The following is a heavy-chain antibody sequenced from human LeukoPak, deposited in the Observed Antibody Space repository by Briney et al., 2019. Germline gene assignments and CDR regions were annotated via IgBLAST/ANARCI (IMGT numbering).Heavy chain of an antibody. D-gene: IGHD3-22*01. CDR2: IYSSEST. J-gene: IGHJ3*02. CDR3: ARADDYDSSGTAGAFDI. V-gene: IGHV4-4*07. CDR1: GGSTSSHY. Sequence: SETLSLTCTVSGGSTSSHYWSWIRQPAGKGLEWIGRIYSSESTNYNPSLKSRVTMSVDMSKNQLSLKLTSVSAADTAVYYCARADDYDSSGTAGAFDIWGQGTMVTVSS.